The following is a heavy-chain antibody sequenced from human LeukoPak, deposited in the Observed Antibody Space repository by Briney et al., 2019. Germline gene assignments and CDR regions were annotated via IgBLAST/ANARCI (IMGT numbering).Heavy chain of an antibody. Sequence: PSETLSLTCTVSGYSISSGYYWGWIRQPPGKGLEWIGSIYHSGSTYYNPSLKSRVTISVDTSKNQFSLKLSSVTAADTAVYYCARADYYDSSGYLAYYYMDVWGKGTTVTVSS. J-gene: IGHJ6*03. CDR2: IYHSGST. CDR1: GYSISSGYY. CDR3: ARADYYDSSGYLAYYYMDV. V-gene: IGHV4-38-2*02. D-gene: IGHD3-22*01.